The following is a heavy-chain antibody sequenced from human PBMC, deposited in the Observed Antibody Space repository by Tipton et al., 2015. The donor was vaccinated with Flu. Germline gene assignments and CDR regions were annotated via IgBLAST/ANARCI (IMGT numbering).Heavy chain of an antibody. CDR3: ASISIVITGGDAFDI. V-gene: IGHV4-4*07. CDR1: GGSISSYY. Sequence: TLSLTCTVSGGSISSYYWSWIRQPAGKGLEWIGRIYTSGSTNYNPSLKSRVTMSVDTSKNQFSLKLSSVTAADTAVYYCASISIVITGGDAFDIWRQGTMVTVS. J-gene: IGHJ3*02. D-gene: IGHD3-22*01. CDR2: IYTSGST.